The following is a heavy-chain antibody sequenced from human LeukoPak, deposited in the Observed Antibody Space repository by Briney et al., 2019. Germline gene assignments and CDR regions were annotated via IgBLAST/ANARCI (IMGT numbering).Heavy chain of an antibody. D-gene: IGHD6-19*01. Sequence: GGSLRLSCAGAGFTFSTYSMNWVRQAPGKGLEWVSSISASSTYIYYADSVKGRFTVSRDNAENSLYLQMNSLRAEDTAVYYCARGRAVAGSYYFDYWGQGAPVTVSS. CDR3: ARGRAVAGSYYFDY. V-gene: IGHV3-21*01. J-gene: IGHJ4*02. CDR1: GFTFSTYS. CDR2: ISASSTYI.